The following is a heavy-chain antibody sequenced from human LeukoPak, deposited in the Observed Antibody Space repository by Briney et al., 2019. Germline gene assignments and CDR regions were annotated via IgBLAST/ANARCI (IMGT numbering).Heavy chain of an antibody. CDR3: AREGSSWYVHYYYYYMDV. CDR1: GGSISSGSYY. D-gene: IGHD6-13*01. V-gene: IGHV4-61*02. J-gene: IGHJ6*03. CDR2: IYTSGST. Sequence: SETLSLTCTVSGGSISSGSYYWSWIRQPAGKGLEWIGRIYTSGSTNYNPSLKSRVTISVDTSKNQFSLKLSSVTAADTAVYYCAREGSSWYVHYYYYYMDVWGKGTTVTVSS.